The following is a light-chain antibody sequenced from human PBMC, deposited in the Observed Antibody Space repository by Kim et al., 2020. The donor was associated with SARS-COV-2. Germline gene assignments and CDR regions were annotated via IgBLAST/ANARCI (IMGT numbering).Light chain of an antibody. CDR3: QQRSTWPALT. V-gene: IGKV3-11*01. CDR2: DES. J-gene: IGKJ4*01. Sequence: SPGERATPSCRASQSVSNFLSWYQQKPGQAPRLLIYDESNRATGIPTRFSGSGSGTDFILTISSLEPEDFAVYYCQQRSTWPALTFGGGTKVDIK. CDR1: QSVSNF.